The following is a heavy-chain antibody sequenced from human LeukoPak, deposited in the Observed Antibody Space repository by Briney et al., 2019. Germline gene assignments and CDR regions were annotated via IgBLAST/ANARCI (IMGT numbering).Heavy chain of an antibody. CDR1: GGSISSGDYY. CDR3: ARGRPLWPPRYYYYGMDV. J-gene: IGHJ6*02. D-gene: IGHD5-18*01. Sequence: PSETLSLTCTVSGGSISSGDYYWSWIRQPPGKGLEWIGYIYYSGSTYYNPSLKSRVTISVDTSKNQFSLKLSSVTAADTAVYYCARGRPLWPPRYYYYGMDVWGQGTTVTVSS. V-gene: IGHV4-30-4*08. CDR2: IYYSGST.